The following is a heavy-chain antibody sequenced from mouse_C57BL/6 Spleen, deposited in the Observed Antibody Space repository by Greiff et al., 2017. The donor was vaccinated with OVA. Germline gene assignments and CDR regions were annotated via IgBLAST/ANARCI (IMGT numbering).Heavy chain of an antibody. J-gene: IGHJ4*01. Sequence: EVQLQQSGPELVKPGASVKISCKASGYSFTDYNMNWVKQSNGKSLEWIGVINPNYGTTSYNQKFKGKATLTVDQSSSTAYVQLNSLTSEDSAVYYCARVGFEEGYYYAMDYWGQGTSVTVSS. CDR3: ARVGFEEGYYYAMDY. CDR1: GYSFTDYN. V-gene: IGHV1-39*01. D-gene: IGHD3-1*01. CDR2: INPNYGTT.